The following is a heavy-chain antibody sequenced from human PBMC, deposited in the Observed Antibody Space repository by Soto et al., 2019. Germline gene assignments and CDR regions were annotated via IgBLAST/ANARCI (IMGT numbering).Heavy chain of an antibody. CDR1: GGSIRSGGYS. V-gene: IGHV4-30-2*01. J-gene: IGHJ6*02. Sequence: QLQLQESGSGRVKPSQTLSLTCAVSGGSIRSGGYSWSWIGQPPGKGLEWIGYIYHSGSTYYNPSLKSRVTISVDRSKNQFSLKLSSVTAADTAVYYCARRRGFPYYYGMDVWGQGTTVTVSS. CDR3: ARRRGFPYYYGMDV. CDR2: IYHSGST. D-gene: IGHD5-12*01.